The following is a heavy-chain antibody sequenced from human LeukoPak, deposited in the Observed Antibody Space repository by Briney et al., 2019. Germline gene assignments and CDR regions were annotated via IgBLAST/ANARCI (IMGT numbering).Heavy chain of an antibody. V-gene: IGHV3-64D*09. J-gene: IGHJ4*02. CDR1: GFTFSNYA. CDR2: ISSNGGST. CDR3: VKDKYPVVVAATLDY. D-gene: IGHD2-15*01. Sequence: GGSLRLSCAASGFTFSNYAMHWVRQAPGKGLEYVSAISSNGGSTYYADSVKGRFIISRDNSKNTLYLQMSSLRAEDTAVYYCVKDKYPVVVAATLDYWGQGTLVTVSS.